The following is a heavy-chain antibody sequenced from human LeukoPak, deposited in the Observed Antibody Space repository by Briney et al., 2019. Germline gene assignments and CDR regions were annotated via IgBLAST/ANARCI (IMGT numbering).Heavy chain of an antibody. V-gene: IGHV1-18*01. CDR3: ARDEDPGYSSSWIDY. J-gene: IGHJ4*02. CDR1: GYTFTSYG. Sequence: ASVKVSCKASGYTFTSYGISWVRRAPGQGLEWMGWISAYNGNTNYAQKLQGRVTMTTDTSTSTAYMELRSLRSDDTAVYYCARDEDPGYSSSWIDYWGQGTLVTVSS. CDR2: ISAYNGNT. D-gene: IGHD6-13*01.